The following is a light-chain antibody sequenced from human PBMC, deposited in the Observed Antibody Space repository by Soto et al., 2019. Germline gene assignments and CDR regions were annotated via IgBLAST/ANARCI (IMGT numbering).Light chain of an antibody. V-gene: IGLV2-14*01. CDR1: SSDVGGYNY. J-gene: IGLJ3*02. Sequence: QSALTQPASVSGSPGQSITISCTGTSSDVGGYNYVSWYQQHPGKGPKLIIYEVTNRPSGVSNRFSGSKSGNTASLTISGLQADDETDYYCSSYTSSSTLLFGGGTQLTVL. CDR2: EVT. CDR3: SSYTSSSTLL.